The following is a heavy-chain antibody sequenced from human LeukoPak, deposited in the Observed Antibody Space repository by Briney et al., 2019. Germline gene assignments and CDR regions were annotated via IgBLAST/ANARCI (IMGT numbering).Heavy chain of an antibody. D-gene: IGHD5-18*01. Sequence: SETLSLTCAVSGGSISSGGSCWGWIRQPPGKGLEWSGYIFHSGSTYYNPSLKSPVTISVDRSKNQFSLKRSSVTATDTAVYSCARVDTAMVTPHSKYNWFDPWGQGTLVTVSS. J-gene: IGHJ5*02. CDR2: IFHSGST. CDR3: ARVDTAMVTPHSKYNWFDP. CDR1: GGSISSGGSC. V-gene: IGHV4-30-2*01.